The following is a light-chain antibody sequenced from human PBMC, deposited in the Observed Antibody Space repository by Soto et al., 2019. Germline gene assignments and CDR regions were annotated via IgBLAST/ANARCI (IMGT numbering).Light chain of an antibody. CDR2: EVS. J-gene: IGLJ1*01. CDR3: CSEAGRFYV. CDR1: SSDVGSYNL. Sequence: QSALTQPASVSGSPGQSITISCTGTSSDVGSYNLVSWYQHHPGKAPKLLISEVSKRPSGVSNRFSGSKSGNTASLTISGLQAEDDADYYCCSEAGRFYVFGPGTKVTVL. V-gene: IGLV2-23*02.